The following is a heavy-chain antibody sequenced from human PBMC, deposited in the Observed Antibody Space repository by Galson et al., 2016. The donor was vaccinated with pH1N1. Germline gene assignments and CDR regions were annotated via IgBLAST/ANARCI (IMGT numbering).Heavy chain of an antibody. Sequence: VRQAPGKGLEWVANINQDGSKKYYVDSVKGRFTISRDNAKSSVYLQMNSLRAEDTAVYYCAKKLVEYWGQGILVTVSS. CDR3: AKKLVEY. CDR2: INQDGSKK. V-gene: IGHV3-7*01. J-gene: IGHJ4*02.